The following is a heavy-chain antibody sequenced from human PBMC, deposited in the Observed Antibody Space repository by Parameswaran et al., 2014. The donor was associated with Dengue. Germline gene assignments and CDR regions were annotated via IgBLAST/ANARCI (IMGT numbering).Heavy chain of an antibody. J-gene: IGHJ4*02. CDR3: ARIYYGDYFFDY. Sequence: VRQAPGKALEWLAHIFSNDEKSYSTSLKSRLTISKDTSKSQVVLTMTNMDPVDTATYYCARIYYGDYFFDYWGQGTLVTVSS. CDR2: IFSNDEK. D-gene: IGHD4-17*01. V-gene: IGHV2-26*01.